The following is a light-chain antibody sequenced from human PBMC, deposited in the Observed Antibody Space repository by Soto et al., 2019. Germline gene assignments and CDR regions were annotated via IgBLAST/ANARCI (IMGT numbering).Light chain of an antibody. CDR3: QQYNSYSWT. V-gene: IGKV1-5*03. J-gene: IGKJ1*01. CDR1: QSISSW. CDR2: KAS. Sequence: DIQMTQSPSTLSASVGDRVTITCRASQSISSWLAWYQQKPGKAPKLLIYKASSLESGVPPRFSGSGSGTEFTLTISSLQPDDFATYYCQQYNSYSWTFGQGTKVHIK.